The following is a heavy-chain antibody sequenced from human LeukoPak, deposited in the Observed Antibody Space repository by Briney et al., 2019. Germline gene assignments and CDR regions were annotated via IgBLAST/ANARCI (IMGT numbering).Heavy chain of an antibody. Sequence: PSETLSLTCTVSGYSISSGYYWGWIRQPPGKGLEWIGSIYHSGSTYYNPSLKSRVTISVDTSKNQFSLKLSSVTAADTAVYYCARDLRWWGIFDYWGQGTLVTVSS. V-gene: IGHV4-38-2*02. D-gene: IGHD2-15*01. CDR2: IYHSGST. J-gene: IGHJ4*02. CDR3: ARDLRWWGIFDY. CDR1: GYSISSGYY.